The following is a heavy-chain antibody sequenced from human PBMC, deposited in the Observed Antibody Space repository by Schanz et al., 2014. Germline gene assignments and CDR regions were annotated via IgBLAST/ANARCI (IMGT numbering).Heavy chain of an antibody. Sequence: QVQLVQSAPEVKKPGASVKVSCKASGYSFTTYDINWVRQAPGQGLEWMGWMNPNSGNTGYAQKFQGRVTMTRHTSISTAYMELSSLRSEDTAVYYCARGPSTGAFDIWGQGTMVTVSS. J-gene: IGHJ3*02. CDR3: ARGPSTGAFDI. CDR2: MNPNSGNT. CDR1: GYSFTTYD. V-gene: IGHV1-8*02.